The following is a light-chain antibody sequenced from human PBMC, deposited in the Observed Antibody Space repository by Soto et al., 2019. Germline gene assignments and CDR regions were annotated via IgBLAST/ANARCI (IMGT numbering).Light chain of an antibody. CDR2: DAS. Sequence: EIVLTQCPDTLSLSPGERATLSCRASQNIITYLAWYQQKPGQAPRLLIYDASDRATDIPARFSGSGSGTDFTLTISSLEPEDFAVYYCQQRSDWPVTFGQRTNV. CDR3: QQRSDWPVT. J-gene: IGKJ1*01. V-gene: IGKV3-11*01. CDR1: QNIITY.